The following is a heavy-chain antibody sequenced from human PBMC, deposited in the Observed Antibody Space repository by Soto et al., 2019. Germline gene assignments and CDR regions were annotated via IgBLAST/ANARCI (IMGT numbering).Heavy chain of an antibody. V-gene: IGHV3-23*04. D-gene: IGHD1-1*01. CDR2: ISDRGDTT. J-gene: IGHJ4*02. CDR1: GFTISSNA. Sequence: VQLVESGGGVVQPGRSLRLSCAASGFTISSNAMYWVRQAPGKGLEWVSAISDRGDTTHYADSVKGRFTISRDTSKNTLYLQLNALRADDTAVYYCAKDKPGTTSFDYWGQGTLVTVSS. CDR3: AKDKPGTTSFDY.